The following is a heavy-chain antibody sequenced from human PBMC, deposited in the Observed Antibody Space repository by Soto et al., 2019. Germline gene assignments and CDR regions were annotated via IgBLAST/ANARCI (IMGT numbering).Heavy chain of an antibody. D-gene: IGHD6-6*01. CDR1: GGSISSGGYY. V-gene: IGHV4-31*03. CDR3: ARGPEYSCSTYWYFDL. J-gene: IGHJ2*01. CDR2: IYYSGST. Sequence: QVQLQESGPGLVKPSQTLSLTCTVSGGSISSGGYYWSWIRQHPGKGLEWIGYIYYSGSTYYNPSLKSRVTISVDTSKNQFSLKLSSVTAADTAVYYCARGPEYSCSTYWYFDLWGRGTLVTVSS.